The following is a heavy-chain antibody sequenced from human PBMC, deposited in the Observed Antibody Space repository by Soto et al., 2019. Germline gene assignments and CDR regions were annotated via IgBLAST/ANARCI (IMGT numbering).Heavy chain of an antibody. V-gene: IGHV3-7*01. CDR2: IKEDGSDK. CDR3: VGVSLTGS. Sequence: EVHLVDSGGGLVQPGGSLRLSCVASGFPFSSYWMSWVRQAPGKGLEWVANIKEDGSDKYYVDSVKGRFTISRDNANNSLYLQMDRLRVEDTGVYYCVGVSLTGSWGQGILVAVSS. D-gene: IGHD3-9*01. CDR1: GFPFSSYW. J-gene: IGHJ5*02.